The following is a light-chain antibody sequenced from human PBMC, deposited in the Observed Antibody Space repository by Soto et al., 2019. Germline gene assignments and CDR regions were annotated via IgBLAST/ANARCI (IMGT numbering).Light chain of an antibody. J-gene: IGLJ2*01. V-gene: IGLV4-60*02. CDR3: ETWDSDVRV. Sequence: QSVLTQSSSASAYLGSSVKLTCTLSSGHKTYIIAWHQQRPGKAPRYLMRLERSGSSNKGSGVPDRFSGSTSGADRHLTISNLHFDDEAHYYCETWDSDVRVFGGGTKLTVL. CDR2: LERSGSS. CDR1: SGHKTYI.